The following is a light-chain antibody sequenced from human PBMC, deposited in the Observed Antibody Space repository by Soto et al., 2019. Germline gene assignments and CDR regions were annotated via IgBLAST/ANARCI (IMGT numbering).Light chain of an antibody. CDR2: DAS. Sequence: DIQMTQSPSTLSASVGDRVTITCRASQSISSWLAWYQQKPGKAPKLLIYDASSLESGVPSRFSGSGSGTEFTLTISSLQPDDFATYYCQQYNSYGTFGQGRLPEIK. CDR1: QSISSW. V-gene: IGKV1-5*01. CDR3: QQYNSYGT. J-gene: IGKJ5*01.